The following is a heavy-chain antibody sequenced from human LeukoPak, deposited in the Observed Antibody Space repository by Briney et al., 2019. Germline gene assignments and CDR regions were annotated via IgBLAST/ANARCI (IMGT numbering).Heavy chain of an antibody. V-gene: IGHV3-23*01. CDR2: ISGSGGST. D-gene: IGHD1-26*01. CDR3: AKVLSGSYSYYFDY. J-gene: IGHJ4*02. CDR1: GFTFSSYA. Sequence: PGGSQRLSCAASGFTFSSYAMSWVRQAPGKGLEWVSAISGSGGSTYYADSVKGRFTISRDNSKNTLYLQMNSLRAEDTAEYYCAKVLSGSYSYYFDYWGQGTLVTVSS.